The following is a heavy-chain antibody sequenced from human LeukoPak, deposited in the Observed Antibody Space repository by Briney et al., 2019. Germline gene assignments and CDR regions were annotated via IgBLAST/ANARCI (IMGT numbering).Heavy chain of an antibody. D-gene: IGHD2-21*01. V-gene: IGHV3-7*01. Sequence: GGALRLSCAASGFSFSTYWMAWLRQAPGKGLEWVANINPGGSEKYYVDSVKGRFTISRDDAKTSLYLQMDSLRAEDTAVYSCPRWGLAYTIDQWGQGTLVTVSS. CDR1: GFSFSTYW. CDR3: PRWGLAYTIDQ. CDR2: INPGGSEK. J-gene: IGHJ5*02.